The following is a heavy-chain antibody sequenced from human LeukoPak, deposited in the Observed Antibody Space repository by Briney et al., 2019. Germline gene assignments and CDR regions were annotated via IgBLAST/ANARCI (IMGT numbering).Heavy chain of an antibody. D-gene: IGHD3-3*01. J-gene: IGHJ4*02. CDR1: GFTFSSHW. Sequence: GGSLRLSCAASGFTFSSHWMSWVRQAPGKGLEWVANIKLDGSEKNYVDSVKGRFTISRDNTKYSLYLQMNSLRVEDTAVFYCARDQYDTWSRRGNFDSWGQGTLVIVSS. CDR2: IKLDGSEK. V-gene: IGHV3-7*03. CDR3: ARDQYDTWSRRGNFDS.